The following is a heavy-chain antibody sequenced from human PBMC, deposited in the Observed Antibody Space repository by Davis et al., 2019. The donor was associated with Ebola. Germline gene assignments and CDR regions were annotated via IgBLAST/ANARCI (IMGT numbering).Heavy chain of an antibody. CDR2: ISAYNGNT. CDR1: GYTFTTYP. J-gene: IGHJ5*02. Sequence: AASVKVSCKASGYTFTTYPIHWVRQAPGQGLEWMGWISAYNGNTNYAQKLQGRVTMTTDTSTSTAYMELRSLRSDDTAVYYCARDMGMVQEANWFDPWGQGTLVTVSS. CDR3: ARDMGMVQEANWFDP. D-gene: IGHD3-10*01. V-gene: IGHV1-18*01.